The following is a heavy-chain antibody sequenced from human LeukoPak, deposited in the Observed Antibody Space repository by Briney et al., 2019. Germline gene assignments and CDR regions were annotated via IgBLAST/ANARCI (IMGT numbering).Heavy chain of an antibody. CDR1: GFTFSSYW. CDR2: IKQDGSEK. CDR3: ARDSGVATNFDN. D-gene: IGHD5-24*01. V-gene: IGHV3-7*01. J-gene: IGHJ4*02. Sequence: TGGSLRLSCAASGFTFSSYWMSWVRQAPGKGLEWVSNIKQDGSEKFYVDSVKGRFTISRDNAKNSLYLQMNSLRAEDTSVYYCARDSGVATNFDNWGQGTLVTVSS.